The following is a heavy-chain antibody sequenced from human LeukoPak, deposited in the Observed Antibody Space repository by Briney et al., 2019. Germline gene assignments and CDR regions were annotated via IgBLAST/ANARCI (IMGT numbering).Heavy chain of an antibody. CDR2: IYSSGST. CDR3: ARGGGYYDSSGYYTNNDAFDI. CDR1: GGSISSGNHY. J-gene: IGHJ3*02. D-gene: IGHD3-22*01. V-gene: IGHV4-30-4*01. Sequence: PSETLSLTCTVSGGSISSGNHYWSWIRQPPGKGLEWIGYIYSSGSTDYNPSLKSRVTVSVDTSKNQFSLKLSSVTAADTAVYYCARGGGYYDSSGYYTNNDAFDIWGQGTMVTVSS.